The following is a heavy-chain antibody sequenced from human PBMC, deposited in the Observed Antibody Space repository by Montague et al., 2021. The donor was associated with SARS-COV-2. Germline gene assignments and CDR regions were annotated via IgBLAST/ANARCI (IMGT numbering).Heavy chain of an antibody. CDR1: GDSITNHY. Sequence: SETLSLTCSVSGDSITNHYWSWIRQPPGKGLEWIGRMHFTGKTNFSPFFSSRLTMSADTSKNQFSLKLTSVTAADTAIYFWARDRFDFGAGRQGKIDFWGQGTLVTVSS. CDR3: ARDRFDFGAGRQGKIDF. CDR2: MHFTGKT. V-gene: IGHV4-4*07. J-gene: IGHJ4*02. D-gene: IGHD3-10*01.